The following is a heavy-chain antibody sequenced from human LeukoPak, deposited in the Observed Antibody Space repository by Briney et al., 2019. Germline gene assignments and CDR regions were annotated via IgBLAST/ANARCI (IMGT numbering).Heavy chain of an antibody. CDR2: IYPGDSDT. D-gene: IGHD2-2*01. Sequence: GESLKISCKGSGYSVTSYWIGWVRPMPGKGMEWMGIIYPGDSDTRYSPSFQGQVTISADKSISTAYLQWSSLKASDTAMYYCARGGSRYCSSTSCPNWFDPWGQGTLVTVSS. CDR3: ARGGSRYCSSTSCPNWFDP. V-gene: IGHV5-51*01. CDR1: GYSVTSYW. J-gene: IGHJ5*02.